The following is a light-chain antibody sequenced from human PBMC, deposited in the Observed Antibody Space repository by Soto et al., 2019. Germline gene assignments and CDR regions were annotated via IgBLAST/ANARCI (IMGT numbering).Light chain of an antibody. CDR2: EAF. CDR3: QQANSFPPWT. Sequence: DIQMTQSPSSVSAYVGDRVTITCRASQDIGSRLAWYQQRPGKAPKLLIYEAFSLQRGVPSRFSGSRSGADFSLTISSLQPEDCATYYCQQANSFPPWTFGQGTKVEVK. CDR1: QDIGSR. V-gene: IGKV1-12*01. J-gene: IGKJ1*01.